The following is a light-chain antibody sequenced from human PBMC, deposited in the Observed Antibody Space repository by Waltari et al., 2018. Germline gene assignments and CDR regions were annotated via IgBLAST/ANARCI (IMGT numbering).Light chain of an antibody. CDR3: AAWDDSLSGVV. CDR2: RNK. Sequence: QSVLTQPPSASGTPGQRVTISCSGSSSNIGSNYVYWYQQFPGTAPKLLIFRNKHRPSGVPDRFSGSKSGTAAARAISGLRSEGEADYYCAAWDDSLSGVVFGGGAKLTVL. J-gene: IGLJ2*01. V-gene: IGLV1-47*01. CDR1: SSNIGSNY.